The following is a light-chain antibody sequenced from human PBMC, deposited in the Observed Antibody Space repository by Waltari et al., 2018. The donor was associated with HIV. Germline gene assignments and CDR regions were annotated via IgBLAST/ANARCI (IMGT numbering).Light chain of an antibody. Sequence: EIVFTQSPATLSLSPGERATLSCRASQSVNTYLAWYQQKPGHAPRLLIYDASNRATGIPARFSGSGSGTDFTLTISSLEPEDFAVYYCQQRSNWPPEITFGQGTRLEIK. CDR2: DAS. V-gene: IGKV3-11*01. CDR3: QQRSNWPPEIT. CDR1: QSVNTY. J-gene: IGKJ5*01.